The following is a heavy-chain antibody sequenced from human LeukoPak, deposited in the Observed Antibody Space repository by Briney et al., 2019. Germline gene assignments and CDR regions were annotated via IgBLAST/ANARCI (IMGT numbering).Heavy chain of an antibody. CDR1: GFTFSSCG. CDR3: AKEFRYFDWLSSLDY. Sequence: GRSLRLSCAASGFTFSSCGMHWVRQAPGKGLEWVAVISHDGSNKYYADSVKGRFTISRDNSKNTLYLQMNSLRAEDTAVYYCAKEFRYFDWLSSLDYWGQGTLVTVSS. CDR2: ISHDGSNK. V-gene: IGHV3-30*18. D-gene: IGHD3-9*01. J-gene: IGHJ4*02.